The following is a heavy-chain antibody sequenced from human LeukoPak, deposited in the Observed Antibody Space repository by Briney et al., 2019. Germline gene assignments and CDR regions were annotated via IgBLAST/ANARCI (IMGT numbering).Heavy chain of an antibody. CDR3: ARVHSYGQTDY. CDR1: GFTFSSYG. CDR2: ISYDGSNK. Sequence: PGRSLRLSRAASGFTFSSYGMHWVRQAPGKGLEWVAVISYDGSNKYYADSVKGRFTISRDNSKNTLYLQMNSLRAEDTAVYYCARVHSYGQTDYWGQGTLVTVSS. J-gene: IGHJ4*02. V-gene: IGHV3-30*03. D-gene: IGHD5-18*01.